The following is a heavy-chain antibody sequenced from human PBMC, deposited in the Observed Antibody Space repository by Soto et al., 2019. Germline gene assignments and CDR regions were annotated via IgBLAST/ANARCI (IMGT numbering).Heavy chain of an antibody. J-gene: IGHJ6*02. CDR3: ARGSDIVVVPAARRHYYYGMDV. Sequence: SVKVSCKASGGTFSSYAISWVRQAPGQGLEWMGGIIPIFGTANYAQKFQGRVTITVDESTSTAYMELSSLRSEDTAVDYCARGSDIVVVPAARRHYYYGMDVWGQGTTVTVSS. V-gene: IGHV1-69*13. D-gene: IGHD2-2*01. CDR2: IIPIFGTA. CDR1: GGTFSSYA.